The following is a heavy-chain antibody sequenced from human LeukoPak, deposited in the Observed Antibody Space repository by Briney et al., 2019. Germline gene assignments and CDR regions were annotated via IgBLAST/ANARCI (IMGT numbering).Heavy chain of an antibody. Sequence: KGLEWVSAISVSGGSTYYAASVKGRFTISRDNSKNTLYLQMNSLRAEDTAVYYCAKGGGSGWGQGTLVTVSS. CDR3: AKGGGSG. V-gene: IGHV3-23*01. J-gene: IGHJ4*02. D-gene: IGHD3-16*01. CDR2: ISVSGGST.